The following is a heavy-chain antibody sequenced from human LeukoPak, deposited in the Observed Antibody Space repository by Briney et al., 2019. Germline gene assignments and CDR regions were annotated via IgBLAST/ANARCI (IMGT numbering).Heavy chain of an antibody. Sequence: SVKVSCKASGFTFTSTAVQWVRQARGQRLEWIGWIVVGSGNTNYAQKFQERVTITRDMSTSTAYMELSSLRSEDTAVYYCAADPTYYDILTGYYSFDYWGQGTLVTVSS. CDR2: IVVGSGNT. V-gene: IGHV1-58*01. CDR3: AADPTYYDILTGYYSFDY. CDR1: GFTFTSTA. J-gene: IGHJ4*02. D-gene: IGHD3-9*01.